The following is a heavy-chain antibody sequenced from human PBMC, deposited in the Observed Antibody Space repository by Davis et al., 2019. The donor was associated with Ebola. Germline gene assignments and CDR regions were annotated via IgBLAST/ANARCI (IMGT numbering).Heavy chain of an antibody. Sequence: WGSLRLSCAASGFTFSSYAMSWVRQAPEKGLEWVSSISSSSSYIYYADSVKGRFTISRDNAKNSLYLQMNSLRAEDTAVYYCAKDLNGYSYGYVYYYYYGMDVWGQGTTVTVSS. CDR2: ISSSSSYI. J-gene: IGHJ6*02. CDR3: AKDLNGYSYGYVYYYYYGMDV. D-gene: IGHD5-18*01. V-gene: IGHV3-21*01. CDR1: GFTFSSYA.